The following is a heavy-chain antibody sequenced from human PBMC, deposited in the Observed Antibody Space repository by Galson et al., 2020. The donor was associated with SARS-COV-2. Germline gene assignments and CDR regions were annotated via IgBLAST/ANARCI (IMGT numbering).Heavy chain of an antibody. J-gene: IGHJ5*01. CDR1: GFTFSSSA. CDR2: ISYDGTTR. D-gene: IGHD2-2*01. CDR3: ARETDDHSSRWFDY. Sequence: QLGESLKISCPASGFTFSSSAMHWLRQAPGKGLERVAIISYDGTTRYNSDSVKGRFTISRDISKNTLYLQMNRLRPEDTGVYYCARETDDHSSRWFDYWGQGTLV. V-gene: IGHV3-30*04.